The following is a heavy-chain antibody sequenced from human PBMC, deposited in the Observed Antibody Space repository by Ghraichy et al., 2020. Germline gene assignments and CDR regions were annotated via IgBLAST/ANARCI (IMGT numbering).Heavy chain of an antibody. V-gene: IGHV3-23*01. CDR1: GFTFSSSA. Sequence: GESLNISCAASGFTFSSSAMSWVRQAPGKGLEWVSSMTGTGDTIYYAESVKGRFTISRDNSKNTLFLQMNSLRAEDTAVYYCAKSPSETYSVWGSYRVDYWGQGTLVTVSA. D-gene: IGHD3-16*02. J-gene: IGHJ4*02. CDR2: MTGTGDTI. CDR3: AKSPSETYSVWGSYRVDY.